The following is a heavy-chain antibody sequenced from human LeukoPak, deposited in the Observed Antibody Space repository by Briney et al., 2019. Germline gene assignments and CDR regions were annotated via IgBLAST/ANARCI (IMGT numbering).Heavy chain of an antibody. CDR1: GFTFDDYA. CDR2: ISWNSGSI. CDR3: AKAYDSSAHDAFDI. Sequence: PGRSLRLSCAASGFTFDDYAMHWVRQAPGKGLEWVSGISWNSGSIGYADSVKGRFTISRDNAKNSLYLQMNSLRAEDTALYYCAKAYDSSAHDAFDIWGQGTMVTVSS. J-gene: IGHJ3*02. V-gene: IGHV3-9*01. D-gene: IGHD3-22*01.